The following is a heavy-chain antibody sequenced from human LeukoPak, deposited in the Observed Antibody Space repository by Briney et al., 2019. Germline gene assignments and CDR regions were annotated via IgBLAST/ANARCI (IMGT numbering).Heavy chain of an antibody. D-gene: IGHD3-10*01. Sequence: PSETLSLTCAVYGGSFSGYYWSWIRQPPGKGLEWIGEINHSGSTNYNPSLKSRVTISVDTSKNQFSLKLSSVTAADTAVYYCAGTGITMEGVGWFDPWGQGTLVTVSS. V-gene: IGHV4-34*01. CDR2: INHSGST. CDR1: GGSFSGYY. J-gene: IGHJ5*02. CDR3: AGTGITMEGVGWFDP.